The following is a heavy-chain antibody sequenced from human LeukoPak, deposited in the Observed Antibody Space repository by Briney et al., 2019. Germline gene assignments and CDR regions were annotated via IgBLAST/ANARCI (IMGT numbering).Heavy chain of an antibody. CDR1: GYTFTSYG. J-gene: IGHJ5*02. D-gene: IGHD3-10*01. CDR3: ARGVVRGVIIKARWFDP. V-gene: IGHV1-18*01. Sequence: ASVKVSCKASGYTFTSYGISWVRQAPGQGLKWMGWISAYNGNTNYAQKLQGRVTMTTDTSTSTAYMELRSLRSDDTAVYYCARGVVRGVIIKARWFDPWGQGTLVTVSS. CDR2: ISAYNGNT.